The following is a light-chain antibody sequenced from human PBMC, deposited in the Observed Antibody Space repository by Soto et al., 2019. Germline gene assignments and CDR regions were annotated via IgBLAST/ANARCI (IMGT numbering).Light chain of an antibody. CDR3: MQGTHWPIT. V-gene: IGKV2-30*02. Sequence: DVVMTQSPLSLPVTLGQPASISCRSNQSLVHSDGIAYFSWFQQRPGRSPRRLIYKVSNRGSGVPARFSASGSGTDFALKISRVEAEDVGVYYCMQGTHWPITFGQGTRLEIK. J-gene: IGKJ5*01. CDR2: KVS. CDR1: QSLVHSDGIAY.